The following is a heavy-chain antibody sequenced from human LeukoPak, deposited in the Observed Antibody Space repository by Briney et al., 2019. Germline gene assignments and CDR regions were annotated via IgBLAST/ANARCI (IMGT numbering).Heavy chain of an antibody. D-gene: IGHD6-6*01. CDR3: ARDRLYSSSSEDY. CDR1: GFTFSSYN. Sequence: GGSLRLSCAASGFTFSSYNMNWVRQAPGKGLEWVSYISTSSSSIEYADSVKGRFTISRDNAKNSLYLQMNSLRVEDTSVYYCARDRLYSSSSEDYWGQGTLVTVSS. J-gene: IGHJ4*02. V-gene: IGHV3-48*01. CDR2: ISTSSSSI.